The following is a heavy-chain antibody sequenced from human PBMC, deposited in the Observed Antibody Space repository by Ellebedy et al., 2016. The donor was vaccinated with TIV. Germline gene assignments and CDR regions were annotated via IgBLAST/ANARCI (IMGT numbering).Heavy chain of an antibody. D-gene: IGHD1-26*01. CDR3: ARDPYSGAYYSYYYYYMDV. CDR1: GFTFSSYN. Sequence: GESLKISXAASGFTFSSYNMNWVRQAPGKGLEWVSSITSGSSHIYYADSVRGRFTISRDNAKNSLYLQMNSLRAEDTAVYYCARDPYSGAYYSYYYYYMDVWGKGTTVIVSS. J-gene: IGHJ6*03. CDR2: ITSGSSHI. V-gene: IGHV3-21*01.